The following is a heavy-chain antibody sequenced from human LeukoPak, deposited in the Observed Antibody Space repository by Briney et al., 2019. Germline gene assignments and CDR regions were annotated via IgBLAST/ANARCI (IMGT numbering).Heavy chain of an antibody. CDR3: ARSLLSYSYAFDI. CDR2: IYESGST. V-gene: IGHV4-30-2*01. D-gene: IGHD1-26*01. CDR1: GGSISSGGYP. J-gene: IGHJ3*02. Sequence: SETLSLTCAVSGGSISSGGYPWSWIRQPPGKGLEWIGSIYESGSTYYNPSLKSRVTISVDRSKNQFSLKLSSVTAADTAVYYCARSLLSYSYAFDIWGQGTMVTVSS.